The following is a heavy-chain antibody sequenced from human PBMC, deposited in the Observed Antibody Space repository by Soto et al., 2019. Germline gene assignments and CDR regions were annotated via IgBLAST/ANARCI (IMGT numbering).Heavy chain of an antibody. CDR1: GFTFDVYA. D-gene: IGHD6-13*01. J-gene: IGHJ4*02. CDR2: INYNSGSV. Sequence: EVQLVESGGGWVQPGRSLRLSCAASGFTFDVYAMHWVRQAPGKGLEWVSGINYNSGSVGYADSVKGRFTIPRDNAKNSLHLQMNSLRAEDTAVYYCAKDISLRGWVYLVVEYWGQGTLVTVSP. CDR3: AKDISLRGWVYLVVEY. V-gene: IGHV3-9*01.